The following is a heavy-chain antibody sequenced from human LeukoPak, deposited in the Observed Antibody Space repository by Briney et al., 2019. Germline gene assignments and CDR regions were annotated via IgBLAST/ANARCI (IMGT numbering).Heavy chain of an antibody. CDR1: GFTFSSFS. CDR3: ARGRELLLYYYGMDV. V-gene: IGHV3-21*01. Sequence: GGPLTLSCAASGFTFSSFSMHGVRHAPGKGVEWVSSISSRNSYIYYADSVKGRFTISRDNAKNSQYLQMNSLRAEDTAVYYCARGRELLLYYYGMDVWGQGTTVTVSS. D-gene: IGHD1-26*01. J-gene: IGHJ6*02. CDR2: ISSRNSYI.